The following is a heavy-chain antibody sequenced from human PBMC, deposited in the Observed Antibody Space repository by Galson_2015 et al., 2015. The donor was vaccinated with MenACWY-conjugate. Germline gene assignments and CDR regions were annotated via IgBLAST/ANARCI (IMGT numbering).Heavy chain of an antibody. J-gene: IGHJ6*03. CDR2: ANSDGSGT. CDR1: GFTFSSYW. D-gene: IGHD3-16*01. Sequence: SLRLSCAASGFTFSSYWMHWVRQAPGKGLVWVSRANSDGSGTGYADSVKGRFTISRDNAKNMLFLQMNSLKVEDTAVYYCARSYVPGSDRKNYYMDVWGRGNPGHRLL. CDR3: ARSYVPGSDRKNYYMDV. V-gene: IGHV3-74*01.